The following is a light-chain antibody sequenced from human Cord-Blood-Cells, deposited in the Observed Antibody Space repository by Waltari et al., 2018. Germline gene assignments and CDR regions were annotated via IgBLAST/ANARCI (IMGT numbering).Light chain of an antibody. CDR3: CSYAGSYTV. V-gene: IGLV2-11*01. Sequence: QSALTQPRSVSGSPGKSFTIPCTGTSRDVGGYNYVSWYQHHPGKAPKLMIYDVSKRPSGVPDRFSGSKSGNTASLTISGLQAEDEADYYCCSYAGSYTVFGGGTKLTVL. CDR2: DVS. CDR1: SRDVGGYNY. J-gene: IGLJ2*01.